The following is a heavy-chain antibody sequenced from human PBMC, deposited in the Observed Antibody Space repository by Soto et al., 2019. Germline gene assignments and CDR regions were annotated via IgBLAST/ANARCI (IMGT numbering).Heavy chain of an antibody. CDR3: ISVMDF. D-gene: IGHD1-26*01. CDR1: GLSCSAFG. J-gene: IGHJ4*02. V-gene: IGHV3-30*04. CDR2: ISTDGSQA. Sequence: QVQMVESGGGVVQPGRSLRLSCAASGLSCSAFGMQWVRQAPCGALEDVAFISTDGSQASYADSERGRFTISRDKSNDTLSLQMNSLTDDGAAVYYCISVMDFWGQGTLIRVSS.